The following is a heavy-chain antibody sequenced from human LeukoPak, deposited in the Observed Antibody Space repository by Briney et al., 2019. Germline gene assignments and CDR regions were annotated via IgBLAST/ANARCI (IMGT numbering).Heavy chain of an antibody. D-gene: IGHD6-19*01. J-gene: IGHJ4*02. CDR1: GFTVSSNY. V-gene: IGHV3-53*01. CDR2: IYSGGNT. CDR3: ARAQWLGYFDY. Sequence: GGSLRLSCAASGFTVSSNYMSWVRQAPGKGLEWVSVIYSGGNTYYADSVKGRFTISRDNSKNTLYLQMNSLRAEDTAVYYCARAQWLGYFDYWGQGTLVTVSS.